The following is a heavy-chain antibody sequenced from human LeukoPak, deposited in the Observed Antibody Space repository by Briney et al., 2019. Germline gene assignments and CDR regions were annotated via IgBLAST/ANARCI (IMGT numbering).Heavy chain of an antibody. V-gene: IGHV3-23*01. J-gene: IGHJ3*02. D-gene: IGHD2-2*01. CDR3: AKGITSCLI. CDR2: ISGSGSGT. CDR1: GFTFSSFT. Sequence: GGSLRLSCAASGFTFSSFTTSWVRQAPGKGLEWVSAISGSGSGTYYADSVKGRFTLSRDNSKNTLFLQMNSLRAEDTAVYYCAKGITSCLIWGQGAMVTVSS.